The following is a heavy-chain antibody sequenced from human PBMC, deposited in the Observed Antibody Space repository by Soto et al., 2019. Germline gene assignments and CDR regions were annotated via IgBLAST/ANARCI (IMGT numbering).Heavy chain of an antibody. CDR1: GFTVSSNY. CDR2: IYSGGST. Sequence: PGGSLRLSCAASGFTVSSNYMSWVRQAPGKGLEWVSVIYSGGSTYYADSVKGRFTISRDNSKNTLYLQMNSLRAEDTAVYYCARGPVVVITYFDSWGQGTLVTVSS. J-gene: IGHJ4*02. V-gene: IGHV3-66*01. CDR3: ARGPVVVITYFDS. D-gene: IGHD3-22*01.